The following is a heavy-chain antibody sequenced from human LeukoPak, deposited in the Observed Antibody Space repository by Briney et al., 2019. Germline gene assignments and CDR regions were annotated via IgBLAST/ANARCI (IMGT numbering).Heavy chain of an antibody. CDR3: ANDLRIINYYYYYYMDV. CDR1: GFTFSSYA. V-gene: IGHV3-23*01. D-gene: IGHD3-16*01. Sequence: GGSLRLSCAASGFTFSSYAMSWVRQAPGKGLEGVSAISGSGGSTYYADSVKGRFTISRDNSKNTLYLQMNSLRAEDTAVYYCANDLRIINYYYYYYMDVWGKGTTVTVSS. J-gene: IGHJ6*03. CDR2: ISGSGGST.